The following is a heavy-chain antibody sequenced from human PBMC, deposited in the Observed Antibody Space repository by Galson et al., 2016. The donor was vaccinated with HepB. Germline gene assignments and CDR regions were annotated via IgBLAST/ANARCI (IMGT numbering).Heavy chain of an antibody. CDR3: AHHREWFDF. CDR2: IYWDDDK. Sequence: PALVKPTQTLTLTCTFSGFSLSTGGEGVGWIRQPPGKALEWLALIYWDDDKRYRPSLKSRLTITKDTSKDQVVLTMTNMNPVDTATYYCAHHREWFDFWGQGNLVIVSS. V-gene: IGHV2-5*02. J-gene: IGHJ5*01. D-gene: IGHD1-14*01. CDR1: GFSLSTGGEG.